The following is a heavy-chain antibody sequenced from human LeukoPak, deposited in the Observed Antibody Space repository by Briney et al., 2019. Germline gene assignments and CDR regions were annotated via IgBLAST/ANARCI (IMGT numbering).Heavy chain of an antibody. V-gene: IGHV4-34*01. CDR3: ARGERRAAGGSNWFDP. CDR1: GLSFNDHD. CDR2: ISARGDT. Sequence: SGTLCLSCAVSGLSFNDHDMNWVRQAPGKGLEWIGGISARGDTNFTPSLKSRVAISVNTTKNPFNLPLRPMIAANTAVYSCARGERRAAGGSNWFDPWGQGTLVTVSS. J-gene: IGHJ5*02. D-gene: IGHD3-10*01.